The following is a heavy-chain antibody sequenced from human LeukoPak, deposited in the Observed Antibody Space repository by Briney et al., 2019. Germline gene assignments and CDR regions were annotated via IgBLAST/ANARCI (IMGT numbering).Heavy chain of an antibody. D-gene: IGHD1-26*01. V-gene: IGHV4-38-2*02. Sequence: SETLSLTCTVSGYSISSGYYWGWIRQPPGKGLEWIGSIYHSASTYYNPSLKSRVTISVDTSKNQFSLKLSSVTAADTAAYYCARHSGSQGYYYMDVWGKGTTVTVSS. J-gene: IGHJ6*03. CDR1: GYSISSGYY. CDR3: ARHSGSQGYYYMDV. CDR2: IYHSAST.